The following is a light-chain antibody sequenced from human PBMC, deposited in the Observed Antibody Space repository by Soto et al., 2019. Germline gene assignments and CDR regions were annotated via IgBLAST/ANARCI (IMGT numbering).Light chain of an antibody. J-gene: IGKJ2*01. CDR2: VPS. V-gene: IGKV3-15*01. CDR3: QKHNNWMYT. CDR1: QSVSSN. Sequence: EIMMTQSPATLSVSPRERATLSCRASQSVSSNLPWYQQKPGHAPRLLIYVPSAHATGIPASFIGSGSGTQFSPPIRSLPPEDFAVNSCQKHNNWMYTFGKGTTVDI.